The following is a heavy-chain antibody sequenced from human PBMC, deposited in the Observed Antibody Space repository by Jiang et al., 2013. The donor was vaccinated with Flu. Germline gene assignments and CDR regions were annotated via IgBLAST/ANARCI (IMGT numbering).Heavy chain of an antibody. D-gene: IGHD3-3*01. J-gene: IGHJ4*02. Sequence: VQLLESGGGLVQPGGSLRLSCAASGFTFSSYAMSWVRQAPGKGLEWVSAISGSGGSTYYADSVKGRFTISRDNSKNTLYLQMNSLRAEDTAVYYCAKSEVLRFLEWLLGSYYFDYWGQGTLVTVSS. CDR2: ISGSGGST. CDR3: AKSEVLRFLEWLLGSYYFDY. V-gene: IGHV3-23*01. CDR1: GFTFSSYA.